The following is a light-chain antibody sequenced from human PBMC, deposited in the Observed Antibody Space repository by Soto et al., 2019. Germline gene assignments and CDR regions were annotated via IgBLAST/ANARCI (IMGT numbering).Light chain of an antibody. Sequence: DIQMTQSPSSLSASVGDRVTITCRASQSISSYLNWYQQKPGKAPKLLIYAASSLQSGVPSRFSGSGSGTDFTLTISSLQPEDFATYYCQQGYSTHLTFGGGTKVEIK. V-gene: IGKV1-39*01. J-gene: IGKJ4*01. CDR3: QQGYSTHLT. CDR1: QSISSY. CDR2: AAS.